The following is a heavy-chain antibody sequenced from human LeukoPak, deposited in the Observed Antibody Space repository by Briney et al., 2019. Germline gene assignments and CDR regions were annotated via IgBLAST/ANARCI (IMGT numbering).Heavy chain of an antibody. CDR1: GFTFSDYY. J-gene: IGHJ5*02. CDR3: ARGISMIRGVIPSYNWFDP. CDR2: ITGSDSST. D-gene: IGHD3-10*01. V-gene: IGHV3-11*04. Sequence: PGGSLRLSCAASGFTFSDYYMSWIRQAPGKGLEWVSYITGSDSSTYYADSVKGRFTISRDNSRNTLYLQMNSLRAEDTAVYYCARGISMIRGVIPSYNWFDPWGQGALVTVSS.